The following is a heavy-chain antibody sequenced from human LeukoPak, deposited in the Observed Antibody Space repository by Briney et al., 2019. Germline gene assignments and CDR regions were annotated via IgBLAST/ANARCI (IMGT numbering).Heavy chain of an antibody. Sequence: GGSLRLSCAASGFTFSSHWMTWVRRAPGKGLEWVAHINPDGRDTYYVDSVKGRFTISRDNAQNSMYLQMNSLRVEDTAVYYCTSWGDTTAEYFQRWGQGTLVTVSS. D-gene: IGHD2-21*02. CDR2: INPDGRDT. J-gene: IGHJ1*01. CDR1: GFTFSSHW. CDR3: TSWGDTTAEYFQR. V-gene: IGHV3-7*01.